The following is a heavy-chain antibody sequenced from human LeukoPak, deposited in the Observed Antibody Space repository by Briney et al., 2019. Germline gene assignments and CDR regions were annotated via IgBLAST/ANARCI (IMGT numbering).Heavy chain of an antibody. CDR2: ISSSSSYI. Sequence: PGGSLRLSCAASGFTFSSYAMNWVRQAPGKGLEWVSSISSSSSYIYYADSVKGRFTISRDNAKNSLFLLMNSLRAEDTAVYYCARELKTGYSYAPFDCWGQGTLVTVSS. CDR1: GFTFSSYA. CDR3: ARELKTGYSYAPFDC. J-gene: IGHJ4*02. D-gene: IGHD5-18*01. V-gene: IGHV3-21*01.